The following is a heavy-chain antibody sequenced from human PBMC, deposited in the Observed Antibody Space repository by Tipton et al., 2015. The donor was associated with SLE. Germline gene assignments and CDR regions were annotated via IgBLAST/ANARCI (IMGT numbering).Heavy chain of an antibody. CDR3: ARAKDWEDGFDV. CDR2: IYPSGSI. CDR1: GDSINSHY. D-gene: IGHD3-9*01. J-gene: IGHJ3*01. V-gene: IGHV4-4*07. Sequence: TLSLTCTVSGDSINSHYWSWIRQPAGKGLQWIGRIYPSGSINYNPSLKSRVTISVDTSKNQFSLRLSSVTAADTALYFCARAKDWEDGFDVWGQGTMVTVSA.